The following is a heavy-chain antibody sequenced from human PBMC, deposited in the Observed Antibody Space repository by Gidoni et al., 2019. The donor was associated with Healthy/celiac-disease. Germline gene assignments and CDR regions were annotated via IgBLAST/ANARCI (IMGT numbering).Heavy chain of an antibody. V-gene: IGHV1-46*01. CDR3: AREKYSGSYYGKACDY. J-gene: IGHJ4*02. D-gene: IGHD1-26*01. CDR1: GYTFTSYY. Sequence: QVQLVQSGAEVKKPGASVKVSCKASGYTFTSYYMHWVRQAPGQGLEWMGIINPSGGSTSYAQKFQGRVTMTRDTSTSTVYMELSSLRSEDTAVYYCAREKYSGSYYGKACDYWGQGTLVTVSS. CDR2: INPSGGST.